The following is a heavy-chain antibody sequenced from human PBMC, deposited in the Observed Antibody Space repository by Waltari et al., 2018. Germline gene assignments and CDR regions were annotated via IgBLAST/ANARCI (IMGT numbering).Heavy chain of an antibody. CDR2: VTRGGVT. Sequence: QLHLQESGPGLVKPSGTLSLTCVVSGDSMISNYFWSWVRQSPGKGLEWIGQVTRGGVTNYSPSFASRVIMSLDTSINHFSLNMRSATAADTAVYYCARDRGGGLYLDSWGRGILVSVSP. J-gene: IGHJ4*02. D-gene: IGHD2-15*01. V-gene: IGHV4-4*02. CDR1: GDSMISNYF. CDR3: ARDRGGGLYLDS.